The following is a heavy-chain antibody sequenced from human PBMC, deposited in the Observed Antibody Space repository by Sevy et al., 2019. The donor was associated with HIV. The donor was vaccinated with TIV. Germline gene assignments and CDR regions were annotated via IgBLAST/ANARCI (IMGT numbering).Heavy chain of an antibody. J-gene: IGHJ4*02. CDR1: GFSLNTYW. Sequence: GGSLRLSCAASGFSLNTYWMSWVRQAPGKGLEGVSVIHSDDTTYHADSVKDRFTISRDNFKNTLYLHMSSLRAEDTAVYYCARGKSGYGYALNYWGQGTLVTVSS. D-gene: IGHD5-18*01. CDR2: IHSDDTT. CDR3: ARGKSGYGYALNY. V-gene: IGHV3-66*01.